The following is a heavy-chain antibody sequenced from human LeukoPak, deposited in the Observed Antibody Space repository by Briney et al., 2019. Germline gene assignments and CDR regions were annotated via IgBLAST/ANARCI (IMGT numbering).Heavy chain of an antibody. CDR1: GYTFTGYY. J-gene: IGHJ6*03. CDR2: INPNSGGT. Sequence: ASVRVSCKASGYTFTGYYMHWVRQAPGQGLEWMGWINPNSGGTNYAQKFQGRVTMTRDTSISTAYMELSRLRSDDTAVYYCAREALLWFGELGAYYYYYYMDVWGKGTTVTISS. CDR3: AREALLWFGELGAYYYYYYMDV. D-gene: IGHD3-10*01. V-gene: IGHV1-2*02.